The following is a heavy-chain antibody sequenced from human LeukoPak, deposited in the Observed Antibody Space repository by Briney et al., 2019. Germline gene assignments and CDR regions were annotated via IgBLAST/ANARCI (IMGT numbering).Heavy chain of an antibody. Sequence: SETLSLTCAVYGGSFSGYYWSWIRQPPGKGLEWIGEINHSGSTNYNPSLKSRVTISVDTSKNQFSLKLSSVTAADTAAYYCARAPLASGRTPLFDYWGQGTLVTVSS. CDR1: GGSFSGYY. CDR3: ARAPLASGRTPLFDY. D-gene: IGHD6-19*01. J-gene: IGHJ4*02. CDR2: INHSGST. V-gene: IGHV4-34*01.